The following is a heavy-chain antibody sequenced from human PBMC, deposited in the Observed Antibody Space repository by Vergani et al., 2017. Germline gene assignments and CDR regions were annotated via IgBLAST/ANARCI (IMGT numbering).Heavy chain of an antibody. CDR3: ARIISSSWYYFDY. J-gene: IGHJ4*02. CDR1: GFIFSNAW. CDR2: ISSSSSYT. V-gene: IGHV3-11*06. D-gene: IGHD6-13*01. Sequence: VQLVESGGGLVKPGGSLRLSCVASGFIFSNAWMSWVRQAPGKGLEWVSYISSSSSYTNYADSVKGRFTISRDNAKNSLYLQMNSLRAEDTAVYYCARIISSSWYYFDYWGQGTLVTVSS.